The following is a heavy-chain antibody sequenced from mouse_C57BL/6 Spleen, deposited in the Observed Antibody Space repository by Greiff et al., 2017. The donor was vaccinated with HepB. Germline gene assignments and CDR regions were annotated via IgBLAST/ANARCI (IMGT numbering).Heavy chain of an antibody. D-gene: IGHD2-3*01. CDR3: ARSGVYDGSSFDY. J-gene: IGHJ2*01. CDR1: GYAFSSSW. CDR2: IYPGDGDT. Sequence: QVQLKQSGPELVKPGASVKISCKASGYAFSSSWMNWVKQRPGKGLEWIGRIYPGDGDTNYNGKFKGKATLTADKSSSTAYMQLSSLTSEDSAVYFCARSGVYDGSSFDYWGQGTTLTVSS. V-gene: IGHV1-82*01.